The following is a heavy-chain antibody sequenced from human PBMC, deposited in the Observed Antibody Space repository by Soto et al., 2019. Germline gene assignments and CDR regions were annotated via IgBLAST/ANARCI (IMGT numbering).Heavy chain of an antibody. CDR1: GFSFNTYA. CDR2: ISSSSSRI. CDR3: ASDPGIAAAGMDY. V-gene: IGHV3-48*04. J-gene: IGHJ4*02. D-gene: IGHD6-25*01. Sequence: EVQLVESGGGLIQPGGSLRLSCAASGFSFNTYAMNWVRQAPGKGLEWISYISSSSSRIYYADSVKGRFTLSRDNAKNSLYLQMNSLRAEDTAVYYCASDPGIAAAGMDYWGQGTRVNVSS.